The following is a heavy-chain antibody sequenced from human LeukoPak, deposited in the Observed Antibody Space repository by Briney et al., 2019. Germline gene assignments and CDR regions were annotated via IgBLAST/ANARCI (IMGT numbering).Heavy chain of an antibody. Sequence: ASVKVSCKASGYTFTGYYMHWVRQAPGQGLEWMGGIIPIFGTANYAQKFQGRVTITADKSTSTAYMELSSLRSEDTAVYYCARIHDYYDSSGYYGHWGQGTLVTVSS. J-gene: IGHJ4*02. CDR1: GYTFTGYY. CDR2: IIPIFGTA. D-gene: IGHD3-22*01. CDR3: ARIHDYYDSSGYYGH. V-gene: IGHV1-69*06.